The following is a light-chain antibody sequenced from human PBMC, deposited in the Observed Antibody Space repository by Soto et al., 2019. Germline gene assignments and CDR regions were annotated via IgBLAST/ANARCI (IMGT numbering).Light chain of an antibody. J-gene: IGLJ1*01. CDR2: ANI. Sequence: QSVLTQPPSVSGAPGQRVTISCTGSSSXIGAGSDVHWYQQLPGTVPKLLIFANINRPSGVPDRFSASKSGTSASLAITGXQAXXXXXXYCQSYDYSLSGYVFGTGTKLTVL. CDR1: SSXIGAGSD. CDR3: QSYDYSLSGYV. V-gene: IGLV1-40*01.